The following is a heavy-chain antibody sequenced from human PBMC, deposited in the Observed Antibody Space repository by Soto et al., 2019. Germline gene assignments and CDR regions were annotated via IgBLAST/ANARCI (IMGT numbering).Heavy chain of an antibody. Sequence: GGSLRLSCTASGFTFGDYAMSWFRQAPGKGLEWVGFIRSKAYGGTTEYAASVKGRFTISRDDSKSIAYLQMNSLKTEDTAVYYCTGFRWLRFTPFFDYWGQGTLVTVSS. V-gene: IGHV3-49*03. CDR1: GFTFGDYA. CDR3: TGFRWLRFTPFFDY. D-gene: IGHD5-12*01. CDR2: IRSKAYGGTT. J-gene: IGHJ4*02.